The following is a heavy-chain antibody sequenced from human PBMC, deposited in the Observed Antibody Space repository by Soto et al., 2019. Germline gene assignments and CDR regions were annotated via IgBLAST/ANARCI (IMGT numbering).Heavy chain of an antibody. CDR3: ATELRHLSIAASGYFDY. Sequence: PGGSLRLSCAASGFTFSSYAMSWVRQAPGKGLEWVSAISGSGGSTYYADSVKGRFTISRDNSKNTLYLQMNSLRAEDTAVYYCATELRHLSIAASGYFDYWGQGTLVTVSS. CDR2: ISGSGGST. J-gene: IGHJ4*02. CDR1: GFTFSSYA. V-gene: IGHV3-23*01. D-gene: IGHD6-6*01.